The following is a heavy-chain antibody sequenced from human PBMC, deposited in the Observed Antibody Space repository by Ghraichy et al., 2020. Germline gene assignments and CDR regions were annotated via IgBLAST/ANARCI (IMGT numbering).Heavy chain of an antibody. Sequence: GGSLRLSCAASGFTFSSYWMSWVRQAPGKGLEWVANIKQDGSEKYYVDSVKGRFTISRDNAKNSLYLQMNSLRAEDTAVYYCAREGLRQEGVVIYGMDVWGQGTTVTVSS. V-gene: IGHV3-7*03. CDR3: AREGLRQEGVVIYGMDV. CDR2: IKQDGSEK. CDR1: GFTFSSYW. D-gene: IGHD3-3*01. J-gene: IGHJ6*02.